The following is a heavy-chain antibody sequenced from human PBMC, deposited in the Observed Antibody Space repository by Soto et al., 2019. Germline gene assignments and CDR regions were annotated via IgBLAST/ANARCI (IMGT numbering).Heavy chain of an antibody. J-gene: IGHJ3*01. D-gene: IGHD2-2*01. CDR3: ARAIVVPAFPFDV. CDR2: IYPGDSDT. CDR1: GYSFTSYW. V-gene: IGHV5-51*01. Sequence: PGESLKISCRGSGYSFTSYWIGWVRQMPGKGLELMGIIYPGDSDTRYSPSFQGQVTISADQSISTAYLQWSSLKASDTAMFYCARAIVVPAFPFDVWGQGTMVTVS.